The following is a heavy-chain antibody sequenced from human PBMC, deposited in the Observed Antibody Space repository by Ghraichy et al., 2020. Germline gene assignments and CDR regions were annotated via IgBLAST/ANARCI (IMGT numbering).Heavy chain of an antibody. J-gene: IGHJ5*02. CDR3: LTTVTRGVGWFDP. Sequence: SVKVSCKASGGTFSSYAISWVRQAPGQGLEWMGGIIPIFGTANYAQKFQGRVTITADESTSTAYMELSSLRSEDTAVYYCLTTVTRGVGWFDPWGQGTLVTVSS. D-gene: IGHD4-11*01. CDR2: IIPIFGTA. V-gene: IGHV1-69*13. CDR1: GGTFSSYA.